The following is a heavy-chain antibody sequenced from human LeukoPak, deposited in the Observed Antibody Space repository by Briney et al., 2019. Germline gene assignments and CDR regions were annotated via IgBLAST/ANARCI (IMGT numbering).Heavy chain of an antibody. J-gene: IGHJ4*02. CDR2: IKSKTYGGTP. D-gene: IGHD1-7*01. Sequence: NPGGSLRLSCAASGIILDHAWMSWVRQAPGQGLEWVGRIKSKTYGGTPEYAAPVKGRFTISRDESENTLYLQMNSLKTEDTAVYYCTTEPPRETIYPDFWGQGTLVTVSS. V-gene: IGHV3-15*01. CDR1: GIILDHAW. CDR3: TTEPPRETIYPDF.